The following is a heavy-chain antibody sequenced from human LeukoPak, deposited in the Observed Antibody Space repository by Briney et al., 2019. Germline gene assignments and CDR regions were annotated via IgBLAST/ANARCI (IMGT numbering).Heavy chain of an antibody. CDR3: ARGSYTGNYYVGYFDY. V-gene: IGHV3-66*01. CDR1: GFIVSTNY. CDR2: LYSGGGT. D-gene: IGHD1-26*01. J-gene: IGHJ4*02. Sequence: GGSLRLSCAASGFIVSTNYMNWVRQAPGKRLEWVSVLYSGGGTYYADSVKGRFTISRDNSKNTLYLQMNSLRAEDTAVYYCARGSYTGNYYVGYFDYWGLGTLVTVSS.